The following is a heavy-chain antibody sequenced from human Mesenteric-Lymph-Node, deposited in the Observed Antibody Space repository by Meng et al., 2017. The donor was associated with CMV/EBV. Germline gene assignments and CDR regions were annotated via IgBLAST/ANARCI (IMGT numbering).Heavy chain of an antibody. V-gene: IGHV1-69*05. CDR3: ARGNHYDSSGYRVDPYYFDY. CDR2: IIPIFGTA. CDR1: GGTFSTYG. J-gene: IGHJ4*02. Sequence: SVKVSCKASGGTFSTYGISWVRQAPGQGLEGMGGIIPIFGTAKYAQKFQGRVTITTDESTSTAYMELSSLRSEDTAVYYCARGNHYDSSGYRVDPYYFDYWGQGTLVTVSS. D-gene: IGHD3-22*01.